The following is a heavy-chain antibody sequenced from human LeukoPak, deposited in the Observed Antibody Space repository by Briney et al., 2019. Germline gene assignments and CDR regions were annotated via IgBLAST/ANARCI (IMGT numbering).Heavy chain of an antibody. CDR1: GYTFTGYY. Sequence: GASVKVSCKASGYTFTGYYMHWVRQAPGQGLEWMGWINPNSGGTNYAQKFQGRVTMTRDTSISTAYMELSRLRSDDTAVYYCATRGDNYGSGSYYIEGEYNYYMDVWGKGTTVTISS. V-gene: IGHV1-2*02. D-gene: IGHD3-10*01. CDR3: ATRGDNYGSGSYYIEGEYNYYMDV. CDR2: INPNSGGT. J-gene: IGHJ6*03.